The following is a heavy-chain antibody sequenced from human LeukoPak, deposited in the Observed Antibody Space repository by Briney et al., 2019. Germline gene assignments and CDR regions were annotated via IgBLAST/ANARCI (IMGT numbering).Heavy chain of an antibody. Sequence: PGGSLRLSCAASGFTFSSYGMSWVRQAPGKGLEWVADIKQDGSEKYYVDSVKGRFTISRQNAKNSLFLQMNSLRAEDTAVYYCAIHRSGGSQDDAFDIWGQGTMVTVSS. CDR2: IKQDGSEK. V-gene: IGHV3-7*01. CDR1: GFTFSSYG. CDR3: AIHRSGGSQDDAFDI. J-gene: IGHJ3*02. D-gene: IGHD2-15*01.